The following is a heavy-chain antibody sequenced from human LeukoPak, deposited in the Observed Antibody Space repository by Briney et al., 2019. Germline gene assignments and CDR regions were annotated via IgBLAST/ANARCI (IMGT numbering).Heavy chain of an antibody. CDR3: ARGQGYGLGY. Sequence: SETLSLTCTVSGGSISSSSYYWGWIRQPPGKGLEWIGSIYYSGSTYYNPSLKSRVTISVDTSKNQFSLKLSSVTAADTAVYYCARGQGYGLGYWGQGTLVTVSS. J-gene: IGHJ4*02. D-gene: IGHD4-17*01. CDR2: IYYSGST. CDR1: GGSISSSSYY. V-gene: IGHV4-39*07.